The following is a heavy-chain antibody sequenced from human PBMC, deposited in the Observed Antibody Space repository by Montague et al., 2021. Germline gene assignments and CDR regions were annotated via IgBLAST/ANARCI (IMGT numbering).Heavy chain of an antibody. CDR1: GFSFSSYW. Sequence: KLSCAASGFSFSSYWMHWVRQAPGKGLLWVSRITLDGSSTTFADSVKGRFTPSRDNAKATLYLQMNSLRVEDTAVYYCARNLASAAPGAFDIWGQGTMVTVSS. J-gene: IGHJ3*02. D-gene: IGHD6-13*01. CDR3: ARNLASAAPGAFDI. CDR2: ITLDGSST. V-gene: IGHV3-74*01.